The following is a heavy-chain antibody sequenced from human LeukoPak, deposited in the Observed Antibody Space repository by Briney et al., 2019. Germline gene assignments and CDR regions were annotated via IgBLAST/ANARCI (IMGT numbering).Heavy chain of an antibody. D-gene: IGHD3-22*01. CDR1: GYSFTAYY. CDR3: ARIPDFYDSRGPIPY. Sequence: ASVKVSFKASGYSFTAYYMHWVRQAPGQGLEWMGWINPNSDVTDYAQKFQGRITMTGDTSISTAYMELSRLRSDDSAVYYCARIPDFYDSRGPIPYWGQGTLVSVSS. CDR2: INPNSDVT. J-gene: IGHJ4*02. V-gene: IGHV1-2*02.